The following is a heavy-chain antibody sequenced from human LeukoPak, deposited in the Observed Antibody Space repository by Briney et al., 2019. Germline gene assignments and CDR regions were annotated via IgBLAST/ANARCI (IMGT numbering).Heavy chain of an antibody. V-gene: IGHV3-74*01. CDR1: GFTFSSYW. CDR3: VRDSPSGFSDL. Sequence: GGSLRLSCAASGFTFSSYWMHWVRQAPGKGLVWVSPINPDGTVTTYADSVKGRFTISRDNAKNTLYLQMNSLRVEDTAVYYCVRDSPSGFSDLWGRGTLVTVSS. J-gene: IGHJ2*01. D-gene: IGHD6-19*01. CDR2: INPDGTVT.